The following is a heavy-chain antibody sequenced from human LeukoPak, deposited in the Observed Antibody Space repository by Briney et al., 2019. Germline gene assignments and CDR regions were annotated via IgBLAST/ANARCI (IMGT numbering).Heavy chain of an antibody. J-gene: IGHJ6*02. Sequence: GGSLRLSCAASGFTFSSYEMNWVRQAPAKGLHWVSYISSSRSTIYYADSVKGRFTISRDNAKNSLYLQMNSLRAEDTAVYYCARSGYSSGWSNYYYYGMDVWGQGTTVTVSS. V-gene: IGHV3-48*03. CDR3: ARSGYSSGWSNYYYYGMDV. CDR1: GFTFSSYE. CDR2: ISSSRSTI. D-gene: IGHD6-19*01.